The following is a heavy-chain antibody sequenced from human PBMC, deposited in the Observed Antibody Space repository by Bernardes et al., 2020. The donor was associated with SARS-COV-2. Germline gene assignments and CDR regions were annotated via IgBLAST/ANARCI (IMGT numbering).Heavy chain of an antibody. CDR2: IHFGGSPT. J-gene: IGHJ6*02. D-gene: IGHD3-3*01. Sequence: GGSLRLSCAASGFTFSTYWMHWVRQVPGKGLVWVSRIHFGGSPTYYADSVKGRFTISRDNAKNSLYLQMNSLRAEDTAVYYCARVPATNYDFWSGYYSLYYYGMDVWGQGTTVTVSS. V-gene: IGHV3-74*01. CDR1: GFTFSTYW. CDR3: ARVPATNYDFWSGYYSLYYYGMDV.